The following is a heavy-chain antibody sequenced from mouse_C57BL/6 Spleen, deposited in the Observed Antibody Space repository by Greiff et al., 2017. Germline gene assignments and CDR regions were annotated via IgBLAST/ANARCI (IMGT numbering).Heavy chain of an antibody. CDR3: TTRAFPAWFAY. CDR1: GFNIKDDY. D-gene: IGHD3-1*01. V-gene: IGHV14-4*01. CDR2: IDPENGDT. J-gene: IGHJ3*01. Sequence: VQLQQSGAELVRPGASVKLSCTASGFNIKDDYMHWVKQRPVQGLEWIGWIDPENGDTEYASKFQGKATITADTSSNTAYLQLSSLTSEDTAVYYCTTRAFPAWFAYWGQGTLVTVSA.